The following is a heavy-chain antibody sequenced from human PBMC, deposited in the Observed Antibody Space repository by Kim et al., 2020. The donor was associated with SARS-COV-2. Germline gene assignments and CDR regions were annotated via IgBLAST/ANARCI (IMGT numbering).Heavy chain of an antibody. J-gene: IGHJ4*02. V-gene: IGHV2-70*01. Sequence: SGPTLVKPTQTLTLTCTFSGFSLSTSGMCVSWIRQPPGKALEWLALIDWDDDKYYSTSLKTRLTISKDTSKNQVVLTMTNMDPVDTATYYCARILSGYCSGGSCYGTGGVTIDYWGQRTLVTVSS. CDR2: IDWDDDK. CDR1: GFSLSTSGMC. D-gene: IGHD2-15*01. CDR3: ARILSGYCSGGSCYGTGGVTIDY.